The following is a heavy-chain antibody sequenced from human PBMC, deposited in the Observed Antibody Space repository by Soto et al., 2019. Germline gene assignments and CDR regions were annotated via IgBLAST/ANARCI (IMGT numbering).Heavy chain of an antibody. D-gene: IGHD6-19*01. CDR1: GYTFTSYY. CDR3: ARDHSSGWYYFDY. J-gene: IGHJ4*02. V-gene: IGHV1-46*01. CDR2: INPSGGST. Sequence: VASVKVSCKASGYTFTSYYMHWVRQAPGQGLEWMGIINPSGGSTTYAQRFQGRVTMTRDTSTSTVYMELSSLRSDDTAMYYCARDHSSGWYYFDYWGQGTLVTVSS.